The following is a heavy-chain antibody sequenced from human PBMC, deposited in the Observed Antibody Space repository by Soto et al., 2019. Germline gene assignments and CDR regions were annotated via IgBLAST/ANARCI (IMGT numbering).Heavy chain of an antibody. CDR3: AKGGGTHLGFLLDYFDY. V-gene: IGHV3-23*01. CDR2: ISGSGGST. CDR1: GFTFSSYA. Sequence: PGGSLRLSCAASGFTFSSYAMSWVRQAPGKGLEWVSAISGSGGSTYYADSVKGRFTISRDNSKNTLYLQMNSLRAEDTAVYYCAKGGGTHLGFLLDYFDYWGQGTLVTVSS. D-gene: IGHD3-10*01. J-gene: IGHJ4*02.